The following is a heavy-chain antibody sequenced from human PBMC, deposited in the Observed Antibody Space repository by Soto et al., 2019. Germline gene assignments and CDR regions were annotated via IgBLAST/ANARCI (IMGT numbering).Heavy chain of an antibody. J-gene: IGHJ6*02. CDR2: IYYIGNT. CDR1: GGSISSGGYY. D-gene: IGHD3-10*01. CDR3: ARDLRFGDYSGMDV. V-gene: IGHV4-31*03. Sequence: QVQLQESGPGLVKPSQTLSLTCTVSGGSISSGGYYWSWIRQHPGKGLEWIGYIYYIGNTYYNPSLKSRVSISIDTSKNQFSLKLSSVTAADTAVYYCARDLRFGDYSGMDVWGQGTTVTVSS.